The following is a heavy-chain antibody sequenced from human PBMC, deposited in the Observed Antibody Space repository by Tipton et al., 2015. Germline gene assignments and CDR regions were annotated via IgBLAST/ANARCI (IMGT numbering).Heavy chain of an antibody. J-gene: IGHJ3*02. D-gene: IGHD6-19*01. CDR1: GGSISSGGYY. Sequence: TLSLTCTVSGGSISSGGYYWSWIRQHPGKGLEWIGYIYYSGSTYYNPSLKSRVTISVDTSKNRFSLRLSSVTAADTAVYYCARDTAVAGFPLEDAFDIWGQGTMVTVSS. V-gene: IGHV4-31*03. CDR3: ARDTAVAGFPLEDAFDI. CDR2: IYYSGST.